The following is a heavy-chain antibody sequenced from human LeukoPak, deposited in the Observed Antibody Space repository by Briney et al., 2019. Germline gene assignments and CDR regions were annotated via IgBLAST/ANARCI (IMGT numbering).Heavy chain of an antibody. CDR1: GYTFTSYA. Sequence: SVKVSCKASGYTFTSYAMHWVRQAPGQRLEWMGGIIPIFGTANYAQKFQGRVTITADESTSTAYMELSSLRSEDTAVYYCARDTSAYYYGMDVWGQGTTVTVSS. J-gene: IGHJ6*02. CDR3: ARDTSAYYYGMDV. CDR2: IIPIFGTA. V-gene: IGHV1-69*13.